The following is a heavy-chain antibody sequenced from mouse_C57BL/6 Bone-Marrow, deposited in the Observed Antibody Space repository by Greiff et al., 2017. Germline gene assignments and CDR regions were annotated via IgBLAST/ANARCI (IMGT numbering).Heavy chain of an antibody. CDR3: ARGYDYDYAMDY. D-gene: IGHD2-4*01. CDR2: INPNYGTT. CDR1: GYTFTSYW. V-gene: IGHV1-39*01. J-gene: IGHJ4*01. Sequence: EVQLQQPGAELVKPGASVKMSCKASGYTFTSYWITWVKQSNGKSLEWIGVINPNYGTTSYNQKFKGKATLTVDQSSSTAYMQLNSLTSEDSAVYYCARGYDYDYAMDYWGQGTSVTVSS.